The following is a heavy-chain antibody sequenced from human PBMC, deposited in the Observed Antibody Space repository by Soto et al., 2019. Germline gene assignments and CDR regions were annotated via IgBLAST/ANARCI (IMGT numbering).Heavy chain of an antibody. CDR2: IFYNGTA. CDR3: ARIGGWYDIDF. Sequence: VQLQESGPGQVKPSETLSLTCSVSGGSVSSGSFHWSWIRQPPGKGLQFIGSIFYNGTANYSPSLKNRVSISIDPSQSQFFLQLISVAAADTAVYYCARIGGWYDIDFWGQGSLVTVSS. CDR1: GGSVSSGSFH. D-gene: IGHD6-19*01. V-gene: IGHV4-61*01. J-gene: IGHJ4*02.